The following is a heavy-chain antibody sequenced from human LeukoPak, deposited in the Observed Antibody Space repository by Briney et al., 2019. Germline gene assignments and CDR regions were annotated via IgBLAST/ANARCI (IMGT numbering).Heavy chain of an antibody. V-gene: IGHV4-4*07. CDR1: GGSISSYY. J-gene: IGHJ4*02. D-gene: IGHD3-22*01. CDR3: AREGGPDFDYYDSSGYYDY. Sequence: SETLSLTCTVSGGSISSYYWSWIRQPAGEGLEWIGRIYTSGSTNYNPSLKSRVTMSVDTSKNQFSLKLSSVTAADTAVYYCAREGGPDFDYYDSSGYYDYWGQGTLVTVSS. CDR2: IYTSGST.